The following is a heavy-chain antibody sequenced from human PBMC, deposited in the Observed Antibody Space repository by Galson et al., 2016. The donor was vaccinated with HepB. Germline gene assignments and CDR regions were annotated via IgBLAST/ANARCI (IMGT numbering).Heavy chain of an antibody. Sequence: SETLSLTCTVSGGSISSYYWSWIRQPPGKGLEWIGYIYYSGSTNYNPSLKNRVTISVDTSTNQFSLKVNSVTAADTAVYYCAKVSTGTRYWVAYYAMDVWGHGTTLTVSS. CDR2: IYYSGST. D-gene: IGHD1-7*01. CDR3: AKVSTGTRYWVAYYAMDV. CDR1: GGSISSYY. V-gene: IGHV4-59*08. J-gene: IGHJ6*02.